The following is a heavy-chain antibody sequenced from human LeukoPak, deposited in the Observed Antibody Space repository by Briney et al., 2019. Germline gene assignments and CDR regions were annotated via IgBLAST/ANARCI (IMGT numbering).Heavy chain of an antibody. D-gene: IGHD6-6*01. CDR2: IYYSGST. J-gene: IGHJ4*02. Sequence: SETLSLTCTVSGGSISSYYWSWIRQPPGQGLEWIGYIYYSGSTNYNPSLKSRVTISVDTSKNQFSLKLSSVTAADTAVYYCARTGPGIAARNYFDYWGQGTLVTVSS. CDR1: GGSISSYY. CDR3: ARTGPGIAARNYFDY. V-gene: IGHV4-59*01.